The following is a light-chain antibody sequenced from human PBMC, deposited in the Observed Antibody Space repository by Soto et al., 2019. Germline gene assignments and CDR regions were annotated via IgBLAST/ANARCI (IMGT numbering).Light chain of an antibody. J-gene: IGKJ1*01. CDR1: QSVSSY. CDR2: GAS. V-gene: IGKV3-20*01. Sequence: EMVLTQSPGTLSLSPGERATLSCRASQSVSSYLAWYQQKPGQAPRLLIYGASSRATGIPDRFSGSGSGTDFTLTISRLEPEDFAVYYCQQYGSSPRTFGQGTKVDIK. CDR3: QQYGSSPRT.